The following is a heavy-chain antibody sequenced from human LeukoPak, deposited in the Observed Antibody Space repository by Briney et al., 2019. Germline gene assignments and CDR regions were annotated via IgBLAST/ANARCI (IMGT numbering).Heavy chain of an antibody. V-gene: IGHV1-18*01. CDR2: ISANTGKT. Sequence: ASVTVSCKASGYTFSTYGFCWVRQAPGHGLEWMGWISANTGKTDYALKFRGRVAMTTDTSTSTAYMELRSLRPDDTAVYFCAKVAGDRMDYWGQGTLVTVSS. CDR3: AKVAGDRMDY. D-gene: IGHD6-13*01. CDR1: GYTFSTYG. J-gene: IGHJ4*02.